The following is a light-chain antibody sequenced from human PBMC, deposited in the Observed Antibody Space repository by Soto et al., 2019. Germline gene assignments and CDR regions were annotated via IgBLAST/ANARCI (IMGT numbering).Light chain of an antibody. CDR3: SSFSGGGNPVL. J-gene: IGLJ2*01. Sequence: QSVLTQPPSASGSLGQSVTISCTGTSSDVGGYNYVSWHQQHPGKAPKVMIYEVTKRPPGVPDRFSGSKSGNTASLTVSGLQAADEAAYYCSSFSGGGNPVLLGGGTKVTVL. CDR2: EVT. V-gene: IGLV2-8*01. CDR1: SSDVGGYNY.